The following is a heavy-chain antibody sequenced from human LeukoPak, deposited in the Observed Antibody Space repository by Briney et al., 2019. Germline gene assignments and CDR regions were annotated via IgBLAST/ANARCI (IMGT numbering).Heavy chain of an antibody. V-gene: IGHV4-59*08. CDR1: GGSISSYY. D-gene: IGHD1-26*01. J-gene: IGHJ5*02. Sequence: SETLSLTCTVSGGSISSYYWSWIRQPPGKGLEWIGYIYYSGSTNYNPSLKRRVTISVDTSKNQFSPKLSSVTAADTAVYYCARQARVGNWFDPWGQGTLVTVSS. CDR2: IYYSGST. CDR3: ARQARVGNWFDP.